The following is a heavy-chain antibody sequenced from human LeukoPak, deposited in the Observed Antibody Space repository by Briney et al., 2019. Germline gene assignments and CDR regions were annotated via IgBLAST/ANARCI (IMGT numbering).Heavy chain of an antibody. CDR2: IYYSGST. D-gene: IGHD5-18*01. CDR1: GGSISSSSYY. V-gene: IGHV4-39*07. J-gene: IGHJ4*02. Sequence: SETQSLTCTVSGGSISSSSYYWGWIRQPPGKGLEWIGSIYYSGSTYYNPSLKSRVTISVDTSKNQFSLKLSSVTAADTAVYYCARIHPRSRYSYGYYYWGQGTLVTVSS. CDR3: ARIHPRSRYSYGYYY.